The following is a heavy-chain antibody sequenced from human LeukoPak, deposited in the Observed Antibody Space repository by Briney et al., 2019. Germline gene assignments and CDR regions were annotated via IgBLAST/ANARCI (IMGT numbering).Heavy chain of an antibody. V-gene: IGHV4-59*01. J-gene: IGHJ4*02. CDR2: IYYSGST. CDR1: GGSISNYH. Sequence: SETLSLTCTVSGGSISNYHWSWIRQPPGKGLEWIGYIYYSGSTNYNPSLKSRVTISVDTSKNQISLKLSSVTAADTAVYYCARTDNSGYHDYWGQGILVTVSS. CDR3: ARTDNSGYHDY. D-gene: IGHD3-22*01.